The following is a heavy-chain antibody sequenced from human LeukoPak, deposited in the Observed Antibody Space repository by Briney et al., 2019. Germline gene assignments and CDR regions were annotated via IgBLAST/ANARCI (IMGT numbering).Heavy chain of an antibody. V-gene: IGHV3-21*01. D-gene: IGHD5-18*01. CDR3: ARWASYGRSGDY. CDR2: ISSSSSYI. J-gene: IGHJ4*02. Sequence: GGSLRLSCAASGFTFSSYSMNWVRQAPGKGLEWVSSISSSSSYIYYADSVKGRFTISRDNAKNSLYLQMNSLRAEDTAAYYCARWASYGRSGDYWGQGTLVTVSS. CDR1: GFTFSSYS.